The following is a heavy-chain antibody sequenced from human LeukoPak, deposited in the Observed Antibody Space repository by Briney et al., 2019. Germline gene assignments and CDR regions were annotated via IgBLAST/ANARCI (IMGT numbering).Heavy chain of an antibody. CDR2: INPNSGDT. D-gene: IGHD3-22*01. J-gene: IGHJ1*01. CDR3: AGDRRYDSSGYFQH. V-gene: IGHV1-2*02. Sequence: ASVTVSCKASGYTFTGYFMNWVRQAPGQGLEWMGWINPNSGDTTYAQKFQGRVTMTRDTSTSTAYMELSRLRSDDTAVYYCAGDRRYDSSGYFQHWGQGTLVTVSS. CDR1: GYTFTGYF.